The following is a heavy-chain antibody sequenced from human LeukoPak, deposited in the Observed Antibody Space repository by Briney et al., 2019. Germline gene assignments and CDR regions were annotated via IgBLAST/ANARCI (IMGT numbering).Heavy chain of an antibody. V-gene: IGHV3-74*01. CDR1: GFTFSSYW. J-gene: IGHJ4*02. CDR3: ARGEMVQVY. D-gene: IGHD5-24*01. CDR2: INTDGSTT. Sequence: GGSLRLSCAASGFTFSSYWMHWVRHAPGKGLVWVSRINTDGSTTSYADSVKGRFTISRDNAKNTLYLQMNSLRADDTAVYYCARGEMVQVYWGQGTLVTVSS.